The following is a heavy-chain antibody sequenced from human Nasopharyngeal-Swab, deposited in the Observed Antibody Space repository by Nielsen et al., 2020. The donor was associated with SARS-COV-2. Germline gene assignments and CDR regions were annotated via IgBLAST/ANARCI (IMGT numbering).Heavy chain of an antibody. V-gene: IGHV3-33*01. D-gene: IGHD3-10*01. CDR1: GFTFSSYG. J-gene: IGHJ6*02. CDR3: ARGAGKMDV. CDR2: IWYDGSNK. Sequence: GESLKISCAASGFTFSSYGMHWVRQAPGKGLEWVAVIWYDGSNKYYEDSVKGRFTISRDNSKNTLYLQMNSLRAEDTAVYYCARGAGKMDVWGQGTTVTVSS.